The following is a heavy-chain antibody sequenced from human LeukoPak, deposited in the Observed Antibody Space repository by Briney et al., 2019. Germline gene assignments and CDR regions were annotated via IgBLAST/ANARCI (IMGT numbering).Heavy chain of an antibody. D-gene: IGHD2-21*02. J-gene: IGHJ4*02. Sequence: PGGSLRLSCAASGFTFSSHSMSWVRQPPGEGLEWVAAISPSGDSTTYRDSVKGQFTISRDNSRNRLYLQMNTLTVEDTAIYYSARRLLTGGVTDFFDSWGQGALVTVSS. CDR1: GFTFSSHS. CDR2: ISPSGDST. CDR3: ARRLLTGGVTDFFDS. V-gene: IGHV3-23*01.